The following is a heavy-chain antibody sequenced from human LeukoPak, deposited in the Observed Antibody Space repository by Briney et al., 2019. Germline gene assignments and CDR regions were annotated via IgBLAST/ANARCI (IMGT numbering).Heavy chain of an antibody. V-gene: IGHV4-39*01. CDR3: ARQVSDYFYYYIDV. CDR2: IYYSGTT. J-gene: IGHJ6*03. CDR1: GGSISSSGYY. Sequence: SETLSLTXSVSGGSISSSGYYWNWIGQPPGKGLEWVGSIYYSGTTYYNSSLKSRVTISEDTSKNRFSLMLTSVTAADTAVYYCARQVSDYFYYYIDVWGEGTTVIVSS.